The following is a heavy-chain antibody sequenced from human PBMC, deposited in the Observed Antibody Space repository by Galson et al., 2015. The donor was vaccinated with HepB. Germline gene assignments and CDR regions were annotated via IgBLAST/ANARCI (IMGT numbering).Heavy chain of an antibody. CDR1: GFSFSSYS. J-gene: IGHJ6*03. CDR3: VRDRHGDHDLDYYHYYMDI. V-gene: IGHV3-21*06. Sequence: SLRLSCAASGFSFSSYSMNWVRQAPGKGLEWVSLISSSSSYIYYGDSAKGRFTISRDNAKNSLYLQMNSLGAEDTAVYYCVRDRHGDHDLDYYHYYMDIWGKGTTVTVSS. CDR2: ISSSSSYI. D-gene: IGHD4-17*01.